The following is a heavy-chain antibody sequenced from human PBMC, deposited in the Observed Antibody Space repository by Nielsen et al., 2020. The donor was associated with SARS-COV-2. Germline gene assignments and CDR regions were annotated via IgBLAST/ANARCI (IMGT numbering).Heavy chain of an antibody. CDR1: GFTFSDYY. Sequence: GESLKISCAASGFTFSDYYMSWIRQAPGKGLEWVSSINSGSSYIYYADSVKGRFTISRDNAKDSLYLQMNSLRAEDTAVYYCARGDDNRGHAPDYWGQGTLVTVSS. CDR3: ARGDDNRGHAPDY. V-gene: IGHV3-11*06. J-gene: IGHJ4*02. CDR2: INSGSSYI. D-gene: IGHD3-22*01.